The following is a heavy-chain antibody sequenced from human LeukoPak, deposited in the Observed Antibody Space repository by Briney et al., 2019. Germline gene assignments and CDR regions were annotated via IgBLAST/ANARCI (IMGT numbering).Heavy chain of an antibody. Sequence: PGGSLRLSCAASGFTFSSYAMSWVRQAPGKGLEWVAVIWYDGSNKYYADSVKGRFTISRDNSKNTLYLQMNSLRAEDTAVYYCARDQRLLWFGEMYGMDVWGQGTTVTVSS. CDR1: GFTFSSYA. J-gene: IGHJ6*02. CDR3: ARDQRLLWFGEMYGMDV. D-gene: IGHD3-10*01. V-gene: IGHV3-33*08. CDR2: IWYDGSNK.